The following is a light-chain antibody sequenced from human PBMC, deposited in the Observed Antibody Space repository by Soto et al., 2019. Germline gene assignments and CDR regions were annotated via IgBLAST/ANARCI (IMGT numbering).Light chain of an antibody. CDR1: NIGSKH. CDR2: YDT. J-gene: IGLJ2*01. Sequence: SSELTQPPSVSVAPGKTARITCGGINIGSKHVHWYQQKPGQAPVLVIYYDTDRPSGIPERFSGSNSGNTATLTISRVEAGDEADYYCHVWDSSRDYPLFGGGTKLTVL. V-gene: IGLV3-21*04. CDR3: HVWDSSRDYPL.